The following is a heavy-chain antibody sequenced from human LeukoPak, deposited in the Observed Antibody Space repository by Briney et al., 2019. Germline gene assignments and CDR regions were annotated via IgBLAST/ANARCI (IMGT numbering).Heavy chain of an antibody. CDR2: ISGDGGST. CDR1: GFTFDDYA. J-gene: IGHJ6*03. V-gene: IGHV3-43*02. D-gene: IGHD3-22*01. CDR3: AKDSSGYYTRWYYYYYMDV. Sequence: GGSLRLPCAASGFTFDDYAMHWVRQAAGKGLEWVSLISGDGGSTYYADSVKGRFTISRDNSKNSLYLQMNSLRTEDTALYYCAKDSSGYYTRWYYYYYMDVWGKGTTVTVSS.